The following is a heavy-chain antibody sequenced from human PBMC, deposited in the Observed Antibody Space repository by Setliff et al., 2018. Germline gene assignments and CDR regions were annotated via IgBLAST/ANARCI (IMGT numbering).Heavy chain of an antibody. D-gene: IGHD3-3*01. CDR2: IYYSGST. CDR3: ARRATYYNFWSGYYDY. V-gene: IGHV4-31*03. CDR1: GGSISSGGYY. J-gene: IGHJ4*02. Sequence: SETLSLTCTVSGGSISSGGYYWSWIRQHPGKGLEWIGYIYYSGSTYYNPSLNSRVTISVDTSKNQFFLKLSSVTAADTAVYYCARRATYYNFWSGYYDYWGQGTLVTVSS.